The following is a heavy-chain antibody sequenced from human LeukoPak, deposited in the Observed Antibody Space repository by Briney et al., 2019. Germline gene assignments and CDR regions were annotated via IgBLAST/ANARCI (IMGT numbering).Heavy chain of an antibody. CDR3: ARGPIYYYYMDV. CDR2: ISYDGSNK. CDR1: GFTFSSYA. Sequence: PGGSLRLSCAASGFTFSSYAMHWVRQAPGKGLEWVAVISYDGSNKYYADSVEGRFTISRDNSKNTLYLQINSLRAEDTAVYYCARGPIYYYYMDVWGKGTTVTVSS. V-gene: IGHV3-30*01. J-gene: IGHJ6*03.